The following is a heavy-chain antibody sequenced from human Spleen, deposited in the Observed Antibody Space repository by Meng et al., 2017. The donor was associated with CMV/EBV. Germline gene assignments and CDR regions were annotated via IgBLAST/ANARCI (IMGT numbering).Heavy chain of an antibody. Sequence: QLQLQESGPGLVKPSETLSLTCTVSGGSISSSSYYWGWIRQPPGKGLEWIGSIYYSGSTYYNPSLKSRVTISVDTSKNQFSLKLSSVTAADTAVYYCVRVGIAVAGTHFDYWGQGTLVTVSS. V-gene: IGHV4-39*07. CDR2: IYYSGST. CDR3: VRVGIAVAGTHFDY. D-gene: IGHD6-19*01. CDR1: GGSISSSSYY. J-gene: IGHJ4*02.